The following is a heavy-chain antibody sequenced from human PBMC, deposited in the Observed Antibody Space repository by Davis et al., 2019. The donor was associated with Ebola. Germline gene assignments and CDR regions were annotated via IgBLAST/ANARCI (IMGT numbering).Heavy chain of an antibody. J-gene: IGHJ5*01. CDR1: GFSFSSCS. Sequence: GESLKISCAGSGFSFSSCSMNWVRQAPGKGLEWVSSISSSSTSRYYVDSVKGRFTISRDNAKNSLYLRLNSLRAEDTALYHCARVNAVTGYSRFDSWGQGTLVTVSS. V-gene: IGHV3-21*04. CDR2: ISSSSTSR. D-gene: IGHD3-9*01. CDR3: ARVNAVTGYSRFDS.